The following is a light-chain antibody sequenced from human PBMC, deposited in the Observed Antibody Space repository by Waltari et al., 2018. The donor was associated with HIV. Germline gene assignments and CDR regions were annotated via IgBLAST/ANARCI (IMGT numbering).Light chain of an antibody. CDR2: YDT. J-gene: IGLJ2*01. V-gene: IGLV3-21*04. Sequence: SSRLTQPPSVSVAPGETATLTCGAITIERNSVHWYQQKAGQAPVVVMSYDTDRPAGIAERFSGFNSGHSATLIISRVGAGDEADYYCQVWDSATDHVLFGGGTRLTVL. CDR3: QVWDSATDHVL. CDR1: TIERNS.